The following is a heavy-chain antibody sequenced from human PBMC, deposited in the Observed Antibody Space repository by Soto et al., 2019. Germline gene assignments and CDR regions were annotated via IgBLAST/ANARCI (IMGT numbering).Heavy chain of an antibody. V-gene: IGHV4-59*01. J-gene: IGHJ6*02. D-gene: IGHD5-12*01. Sequence: SLTYTVSGCSISRYYWSWIRQPPGKGLEWIGYIYYSGSTNYTPSLKSRVTISVDTSKNQFSLKLRSVNAAETAVYYCARGRSGYDNSYYYGMDVWGQVTTV. CDR2: IYYSGST. CDR3: ARGRSGYDNSYYYGMDV. CDR1: GCSISRYY.